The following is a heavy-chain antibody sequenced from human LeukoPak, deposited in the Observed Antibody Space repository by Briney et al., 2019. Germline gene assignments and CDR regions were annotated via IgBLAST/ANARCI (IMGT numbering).Heavy chain of an antibody. V-gene: IGHV3-23*01. CDR1: GFTFSSYA. CDR3: AKDSGYTGTGDIDY. Sequence: GGSLRLSCAASGFTFSSYAMSWVRQAPGKGLEWVSAISGSGGSTYYADSVKGRFTISRANSKNTLSVQMNSLRVEDTAVYYCAKDSGYTGTGDIDYWGQGTLVTVSS. D-gene: IGHD5-12*01. CDR2: ISGSGGST. J-gene: IGHJ4*02.